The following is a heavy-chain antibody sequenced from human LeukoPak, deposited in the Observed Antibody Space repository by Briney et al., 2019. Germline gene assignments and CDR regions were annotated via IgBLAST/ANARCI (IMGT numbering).Heavy chain of an antibody. CDR1: GFTFSSYW. V-gene: IGHV3-7*01. Sequence: GGSLRLSCAASGFTFSSYWMSWVRQVPGKGLEWVANIKQDGSEKYYVDSVKGRFTISRDNAKNSLYLQMNSLRAEDTAVYYCAREGYYDSSGYYEYSNWFDPWGQGTLVTVSS. CDR2: IKQDGSEK. CDR3: AREGYYDSSGYYEYSNWFDP. J-gene: IGHJ5*02. D-gene: IGHD3-22*01.